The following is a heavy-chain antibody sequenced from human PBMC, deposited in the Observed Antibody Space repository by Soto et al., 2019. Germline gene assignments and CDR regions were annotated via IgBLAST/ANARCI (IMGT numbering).Heavy chain of an antibody. CDR1: GGSISSGGYY. CDR3: AREVRYVSPSIDY. CDR2: IYYSGST. Sequence: TLSLTCTVSGGSISSGGYYWSWIRQHPGKGLEWIGYIYYSGSTYYNPSLKSRVTISVDTSKNQFSLKLSSVTAADTAVYYCAREVRYVSPSIDYWGQGTLVTVSS. J-gene: IGHJ4*02. D-gene: IGHD1-20*01. V-gene: IGHV4-31*03.